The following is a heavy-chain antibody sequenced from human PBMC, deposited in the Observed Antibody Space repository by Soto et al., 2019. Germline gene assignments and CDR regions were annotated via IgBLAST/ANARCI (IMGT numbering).Heavy chain of an antibody. J-gene: IGHJ4*02. V-gene: IGHV4-61*03. CDR1: GASVSSDDYY. D-gene: IGHD2-8*01. Sequence: QVQLQESGPGLVKPSETLSLTCTVSGASVSSDDYYWSWIRQPPGKGLEWIGCYGGKTSRNPSLKSRVTTSVDTSRNHLYLDLRSVTPADTAVYYCTGTIGYCVNGVCYNMGSGDYWGRGILVTVAS. CDR2: YGGKT. CDR3: TGTIGYCVNGVCYNMGSGDY.